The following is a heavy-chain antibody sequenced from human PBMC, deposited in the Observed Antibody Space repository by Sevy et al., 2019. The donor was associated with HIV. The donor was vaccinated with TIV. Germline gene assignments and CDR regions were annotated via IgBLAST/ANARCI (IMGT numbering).Heavy chain of an antibody. CDR1: GYTFTSYD. CDR3: ARGGGYCTNAVCYNAYHDAFDI. CDR2: MNPNSGNT. Sequence: ASVKVSCKASGYTFTSYDINWVRQATGQGLEWMGWMNPNSGNTGYSQKFQGRVTMTRNTSISTAYVELSSLRSEDTAVYYCARGGGYCTNAVCYNAYHDAFDIWGQGTMVTVSS. V-gene: IGHV1-8*01. J-gene: IGHJ3*02. D-gene: IGHD2-8*01.